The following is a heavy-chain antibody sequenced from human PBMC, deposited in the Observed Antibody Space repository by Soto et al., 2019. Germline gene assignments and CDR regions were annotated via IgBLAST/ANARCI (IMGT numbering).Heavy chain of an antibody. CDR1: GGSISSGGYY. Sequence: SETLSLTCTVSGGSISSGGYYWSWIRQHPGKGLEWIGYIYYSGSTYYNPFLKSRVTISVDTSKNQFSLKLSSVTAADTAVYYCASLAVGEHYGMDVWGQGTTVTVSS. D-gene: IGHD3-10*01. CDR2: IYYSGST. CDR3: ASLAVGEHYGMDV. J-gene: IGHJ6*02. V-gene: IGHV4-31*03.